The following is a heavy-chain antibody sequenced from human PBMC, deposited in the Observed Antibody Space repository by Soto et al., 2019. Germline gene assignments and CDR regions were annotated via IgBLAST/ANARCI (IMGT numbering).Heavy chain of an antibody. Sequence: SETLSLTCPVSRGSLSSYDWSWIRQPPGKGLEWIGYVYYTGSTNYNPSLKSRVTISIDTSNDQFSLKLTSVTAADTAVYYCARDSPDFWSGLDYWGQGTLVTVSS. D-gene: IGHD3-3*01. CDR2: VYYTGST. CDR3: ARDSPDFWSGLDY. CDR1: RGSLSSYD. V-gene: IGHV4-59*01. J-gene: IGHJ4*02.